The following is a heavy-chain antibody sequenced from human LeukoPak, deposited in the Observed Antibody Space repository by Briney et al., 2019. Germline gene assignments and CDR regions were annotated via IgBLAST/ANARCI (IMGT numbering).Heavy chain of an antibody. CDR1: GFTFSSYA. J-gene: IGHJ4*02. CDR2: ISGSGGST. CDR3: AKDSPQRWEPNYFDY. D-gene: IGHD1-26*01. V-gene: IGHV3-23*01. Sequence: PGGSLRLSCAASGFTFSSYAMSWVRQAPGQGLEWVSAISGSGGSTYYADSVKGRFTISRDNSKNTLYLQMNSLRAEDTAVYYCAKDSPQRWEPNYFDYWGQGTLVTVSS.